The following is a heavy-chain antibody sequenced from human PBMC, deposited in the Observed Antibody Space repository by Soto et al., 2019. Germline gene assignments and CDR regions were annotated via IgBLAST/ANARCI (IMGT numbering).Heavy chain of an antibody. Sequence: ASVKVSCKASEYTFTSYDINWVRQATGQGLEWMGWMNPNSGNTGYAQKFQGRVTMTRNTSISTAYMELSSLRSEDTAVYYCARGNNRGATTLGYYYYYYMDVWGKETTVTVSS. J-gene: IGHJ6*03. CDR1: EYTFTSYD. CDR3: ARGNNRGATTLGYYYYYYMDV. V-gene: IGHV1-8*01. D-gene: IGHD5-12*01. CDR2: MNPNSGNT.